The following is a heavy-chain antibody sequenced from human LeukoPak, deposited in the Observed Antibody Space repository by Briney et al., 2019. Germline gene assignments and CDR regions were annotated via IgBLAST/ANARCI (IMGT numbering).Heavy chain of an antibody. CDR1: GFTFSSYS. CDR3: TRHVDLVVVAATLLFEF. Sequence: GGSLRLSCAASGFTFSSYSMNWVRQAPGKGLEWVSSVSSSGTYVYYADSVKGRFTISRDNAKNSLSLQMNSLRADDAAVYYCTRHVDLVVVAATLLFEFWGQGILVTVSS. J-gene: IGHJ4*02. D-gene: IGHD2-15*01. CDR2: VSSSGTYV. V-gene: IGHV3-21*01.